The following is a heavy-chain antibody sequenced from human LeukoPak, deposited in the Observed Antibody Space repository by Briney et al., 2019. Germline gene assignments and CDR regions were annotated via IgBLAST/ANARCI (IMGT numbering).Heavy chain of an antibody. V-gene: IGHV3-23*01. D-gene: IGHD3-22*01. CDR2: ISGSGGST. CDR1: GFTFSSYG. J-gene: IGHJ4*02. Sequence: GGFLRLSCAASGFTFSSYGMHWVRQAPGKGLEWVSAISGSGGSTYYADSVKGRFTISRDNSKNTLYLQMDSLRAEDTAVYYCAKAPARRYYYDSSGYKTDYWGQGTLVTVSS. CDR3: AKAPARRYYYDSSGYKTDY.